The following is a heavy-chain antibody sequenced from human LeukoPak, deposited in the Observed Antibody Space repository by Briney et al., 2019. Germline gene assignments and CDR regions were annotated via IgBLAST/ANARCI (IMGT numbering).Heavy chain of an antibody. D-gene: IGHD4-23*01. Sequence: GGSLRLSCAASGFTFSSYAMSWVRQAPGKRLEWVSAISGSGGSTYYADSVKGRFTISRDNSKNTLYLQMNSLRAEDTAVYYCAKDLSTVVTLILDYWGQGTLVTVSS. CDR3: AKDLSTVVTLILDY. CDR2: ISGSGGST. J-gene: IGHJ4*02. CDR1: GFTFSSYA. V-gene: IGHV3-23*01.